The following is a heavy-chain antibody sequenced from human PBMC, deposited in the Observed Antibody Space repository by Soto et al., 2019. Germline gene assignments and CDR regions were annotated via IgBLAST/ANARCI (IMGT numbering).Heavy chain of an antibody. J-gene: IGHJ6*02. Sequence: SETLSLTCTVSGGSVSSGSYYWSWIRQPPGKGLEWIGYIYYSGSTNYNPSLKSRVTISVDTSKNQFSLKLSSVTAADTAVYYCARDMAVARKYYYYYGMDIWGQGTTVTVSS. V-gene: IGHV4-61*01. D-gene: IGHD6-19*01. CDR1: GGSVSSGSYY. CDR3: ARDMAVARKYYYYYGMDI. CDR2: IYYSGST.